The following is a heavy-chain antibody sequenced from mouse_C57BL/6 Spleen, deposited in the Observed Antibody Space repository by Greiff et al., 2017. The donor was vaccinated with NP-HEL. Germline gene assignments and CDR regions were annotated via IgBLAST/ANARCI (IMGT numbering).Heavy chain of an antibody. CDR1: GFTFSDYG. V-gene: IGHV5-17*01. CDR2: ISSGSSTI. CDR3: ARQDYYGGYAMDY. D-gene: IGHD1-1*01. J-gene: IGHJ4*01. Sequence: EVHLVESGGGLVKPGGSLKLSCAASGFTFSDYGMHWVRQAPEKGLEWVAYISSGSSTIYYADTVKGRFTISRDNAKNTLFLQMTSLRSEDTAMYYCARQDYYGGYAMDYWGQGTSVTVSS.